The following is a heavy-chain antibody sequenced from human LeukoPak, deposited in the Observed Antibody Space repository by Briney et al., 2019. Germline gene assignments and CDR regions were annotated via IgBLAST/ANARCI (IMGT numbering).Heavy chain of an antibody. CDR1: GFTFSSYG. V-gene: IGHV3-30*03. Sequence: PGGSLRLSCAASGFTFSSYGMNWVRQAPGKGLEWVTVISYDVTNKYYADSVKGRFTISRDNSKNTLYLQMNSLRAEDTAVYYCARLSDSSGWYFGAFGIWGQGTMVTVSS. D-gene: IGHD6-19*01. CDR2: ISYDVTNK. J-gene: IGHJ3*02. CDR3: ARLSDSSGWYFGAFGI.